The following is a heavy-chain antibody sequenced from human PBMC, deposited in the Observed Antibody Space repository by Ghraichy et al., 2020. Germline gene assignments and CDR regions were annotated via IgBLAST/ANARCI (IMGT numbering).Heavy chain of an antibody. CDR2: ISSTGNTV. CDR1: GFSFSAYF. J-gene: IGHJ3*02. D-gene: IGHD2-8*01. Sequence: GESLNISCEGSGFSFSAYFMSWVRQAPGKGLEWVAYISSTGNTVYSADSVKGRFTLSRDNDKNSVFLQMNSLRAEDTAIYYCTRDPFCASGVCNAFDIWGQGTMVTVSS. V-gene: IGHV3-11*01. CDR3: TRDPFCASGVCNAFDI.